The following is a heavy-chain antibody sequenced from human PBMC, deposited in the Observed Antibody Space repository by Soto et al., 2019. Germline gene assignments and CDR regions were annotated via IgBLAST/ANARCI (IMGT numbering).Heavy chain of an antibody. V-gene: IGHV3-74*01. Sequence: EVQLVESGGGLVQPGGSLRLSCAASGFTFSSYWMHWVRQAPGKWLVWISRINTDGSSTSYVDSVQGRFTISRDNGKNTLFLQMNSLRGEDTAVYYCARRGSGVTRGLHYWGQGTLVTVSS. CDR2: INTDGSST. J-gene: IGHJ4*02. CDR1: GFTFSSYW. D-gene: IGHD2-15*01. CDR3: ARRGSGVTRGLHY.